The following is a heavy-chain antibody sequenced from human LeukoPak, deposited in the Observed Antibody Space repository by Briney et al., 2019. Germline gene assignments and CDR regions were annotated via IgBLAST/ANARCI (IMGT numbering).Heavy chain of an antibody. CDR2: IKRDGSEK. CDR1: GFTFSDND. CDR3: ARDSAGYSNYVPDAFDI. Sequence: GGSLRLSCEASGFTFSDNDMSWVRQAPGKGLEWVANIKRDGSEKSYVASVKGRFTISRDNAKNSLYLQMNSLRAEDTAVYYCARDSAGYSNYVPDAFDIWGQGTMVTVSS. D-gene: IGHD4-11*01. V-gene: IGHV3-7*01. J-gene: IGHJ3*02.